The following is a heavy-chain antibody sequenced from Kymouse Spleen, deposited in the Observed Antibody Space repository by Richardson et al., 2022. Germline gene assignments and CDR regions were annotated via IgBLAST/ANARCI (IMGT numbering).Heavy chain of an antibody. CDR1: GFTFDDYT. V-gene: IGHV3-43*01. CDR2: ISWDGGST. CDR3: AKDSSGSYYYYYYYGMDV. Sequence: EVQLVESGGVVVQPGGSLRLSCAASGFTFDDYTMHWVRQAPGKGLEWVSLISWDGGSTYYADSVKGRFTISRDNSKNSLYLQMNSLRTEDTALYYCAKDSSGSYYYYYYYGMDVWGQGTTVTVSS. J-gene: IGHJ6*02. D-gene: IGHD1-26*01.